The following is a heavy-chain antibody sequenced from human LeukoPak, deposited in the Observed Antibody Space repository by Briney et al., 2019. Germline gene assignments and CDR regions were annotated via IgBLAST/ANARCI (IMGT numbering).Heavy chain of an antibody. CDR2: IYSSGST. J-gene: IGHJ6*03. D-gene: IGHD3-10*01. Sequence: SETLSLTCRVSGASINSGSNYWGWIRQPPGKTLEWIGSIYSSGSTYYNPSLKSRVIIMIDTPKNHFSLTLSSVTAADTAVYYCARGSGSGSYYLGYYYYYMDVWGKGTTVTISS. CDR3: ARGSGSGSYYLGYYYYYMDV. V-gene: IGHV4-39*07. CDR1: GASINSGSNY.